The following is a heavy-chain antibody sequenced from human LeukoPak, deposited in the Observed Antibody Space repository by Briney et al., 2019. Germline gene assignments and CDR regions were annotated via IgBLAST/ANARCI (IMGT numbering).Heavy chain of an antibody. CDR2: LIENGATT. J-gene: IGHJ4*02. CDR3: AKTGGATNFGPLDS. D-gene: IGHD1-26*01. CDR1: GFTFSSHA. V-gene: IGHV3-23*01. Sequence: GGSLRLSCAASGFTFSSHAMSWVRQAPGKGLEWVSGLIENGATTYYADSVKGRFTISRDNSQNTLYLQMNSLRAEDTAVYYCAKTGGATNFGPLDSWGQGTLVFVSS.